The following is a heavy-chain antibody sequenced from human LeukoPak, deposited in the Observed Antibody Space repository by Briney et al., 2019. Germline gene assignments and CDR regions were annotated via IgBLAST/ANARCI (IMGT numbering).Heavy chain of an antibody. J-gene: IGHJ6*04. CDR1: GFTFSRYW. D-gene: IGHD3-10*02. Sequence: TGGSLRLSCEASGFTFSRYWMHWVRQAPGKGLVWVSRINSDGSRTTYADSVRGRFTISRDNAKNSLYLQMNSLRAEDTAVYYCAELGITMIGGVWGKGTTVTISS. V-gene: IGHV3-74*01. CDR2: INSDGSRT. CDR3: AELGITMIGGV.